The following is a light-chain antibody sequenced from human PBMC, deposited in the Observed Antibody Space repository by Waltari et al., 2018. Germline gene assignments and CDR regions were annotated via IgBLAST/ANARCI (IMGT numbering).Light chain of an antibody. V-gene: IGKV2-40*01. CDR1: QILLHRNGNTY. CDR2: GGS. Sequence: DILITQTPLSLPITPGEPASISCRSSQILLHRNGNTYLHWYLLKTGQSPQLLIYGGSNRASGVPDRFSGSGSGTDFTLKISKVEAEDVGVYYCVQAIAFPYSFGQGTKVEIK. CDR3: VQAIAFPYS. J-gene: IGKJ2*03.